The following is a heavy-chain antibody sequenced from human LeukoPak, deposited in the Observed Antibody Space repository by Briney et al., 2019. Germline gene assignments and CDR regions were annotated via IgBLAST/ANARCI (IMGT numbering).Heavy chain of an antibody. J-gene: IGHJ5*02. D-gene: IGHD6-13*01. CDR3: ARGSGIAAAGTTDEDWFVP. V-gene: IGHV1-69*04. CDR2: IIPIFGIA. Sequence: GSSVKVSCKASGGTFSSYAISWVRQAPGQGLEWMGRIIPIFGIANYAQKFQGRVTITADKSTSTAYMELSSLRSEDTAVYYCARGSGIAAAGTTDEDWFVPWGQGTLVTVSS. CDR1: GGTFSSYA.